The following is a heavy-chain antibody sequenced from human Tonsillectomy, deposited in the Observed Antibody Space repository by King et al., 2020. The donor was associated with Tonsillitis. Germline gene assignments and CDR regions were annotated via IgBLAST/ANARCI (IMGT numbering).Heavy chain of an antibody. J-gene: IGHJ4*02. CDR1: GYTLTELS. CDR3: ATVFAHNYFDF. D-gene: IGHD3-3*01. Sequence: QLVQSGAEVKKPGASVKVSCRVSGYTLTELSIHWVRQAPGKGLEWMGGFDPEVGETVYAQKFQGRVTMTEDTSTDTAYMELSSPRSEDTAVYYCATVFAHNYFDFWGQGTLVTVSS. V-gene: IGHV1-24*01. CDR2: FDPEVGET.